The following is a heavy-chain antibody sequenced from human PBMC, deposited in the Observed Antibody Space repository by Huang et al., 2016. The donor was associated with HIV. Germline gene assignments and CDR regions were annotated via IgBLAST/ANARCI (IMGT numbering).Heavy chain of an antibody. J-gene: IGHJ4*02. Sequence: QVQLQESGPGLVKPSETLSLTCSVSGGSISSYYWSWIRQPPGKGLEWIGYIYYSGSTNHNPTLKSRFTISVDTSKNQFSLKLSSVTAADTAVYYCARVATVTLNFDYWGQGTLVTVSS. V-gene: IGHV4-59*01. CDR3: ARVATVTLNFDY. D-gene: IGHD4-17*01. CDR1: GGSISSYY. CDR2: IYYSGST.